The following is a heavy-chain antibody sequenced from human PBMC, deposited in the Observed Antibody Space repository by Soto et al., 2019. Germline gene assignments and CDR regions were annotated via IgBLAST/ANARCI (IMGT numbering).Heavy chain of an antibody. D-gene: IGHD3-3*01. Sequence: ASVKVSCKASGYTFTSYDINWVRQATGQGLEWMGWMNPNSGNTGYAQKFQGRVTMTRNTSISTAYMELSSLRSEDTAVYYCAGGTLSVLGWLLSWVISFDPWGQGTLVTVSS. J-gene: IGHJ5*02. CDR2: MNPNSGNT. CDR3: AGGTLSVLGWLLSWVISFDP. CDR1: GYTFTSYD. V-gene: IGHV1-8*01.